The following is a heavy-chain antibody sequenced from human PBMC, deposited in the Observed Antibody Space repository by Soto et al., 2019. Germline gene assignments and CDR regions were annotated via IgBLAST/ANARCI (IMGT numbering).Heavy chain of an antibody. CDR1: GGSFSGYY. CDR2: INHSGST. CDR3: AREPPTVRYYYDYMDV. Sequence: QVQLQQWGAGLLKPSETLSLTCAVYGGSFSGYYWSWIRQPPGKGLEWIGEINHSGSTNYNPSLKSRVTISVDTSKNQFSLKLSSVTAADTAVYYCAREPPTVRYYYDYMDVSGKGTTVTVSS. D-gene: IGHD4-17*01. J-gene: IGHJ6*03. V-gene: IGHV4-34*01.